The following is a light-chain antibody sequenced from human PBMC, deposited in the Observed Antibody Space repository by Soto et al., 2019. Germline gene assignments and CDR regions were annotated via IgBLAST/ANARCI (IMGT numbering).Light chain of an antibody. V-gene: IGKV1-5*03. J-gene: IGKJ1*01. CDR3: QQYNSYSQK. CDR1: QSVSGW. CDR2: KAS. Sequence: DIQMTQSPSTLSASVGDTVAVTCRASQSVSGWLAWYQQKPGKAPKLLIYKASTLESAVPSRFSGSGSGTEFTLTISGLQPEDFATYYCQQYNSYSQKFGQGTKVDIK.